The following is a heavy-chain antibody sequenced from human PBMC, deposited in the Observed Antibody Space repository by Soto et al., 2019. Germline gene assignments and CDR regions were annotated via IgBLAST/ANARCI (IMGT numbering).Heavy chain of an antibody. CDR1: GGSISSYY. CDR3: ARRYGDCFDY. CDR2: IYYSGST. D-gene: IGHD4-17*01. Sequence: PSETLSLTCTVSGGSISSYYWSWIRQPPGKGLEWIGYIYYSGSTNYNPSLKSRVTISVDTSKNQFSLKLSSVTAADTAVYYCARRYGDCFDYWGQGTLVTVYS. V-gene: IGHV4-59*08. J-gene: IGHJ4*02.